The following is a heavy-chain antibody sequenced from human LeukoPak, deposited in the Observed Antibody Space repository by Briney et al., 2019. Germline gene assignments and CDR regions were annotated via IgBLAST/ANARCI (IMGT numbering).Heavy chain of an antibody. J-gene: IGHJ4*02. CDR3: AKGVPIIAVTGANLDY. V-gene: IGHV3-23*01. D-gene: IGHD6-19*01. CDR1: GFTFSNYA. CDR2: ISSSRGNT. Sequence: GGSLRLSCAASGFTFSNYAMSWVRQAPGKGLEWVSGISSSRGNTYYADSVQGRCTISRDNAKNMLYLQMNSLRADDTAVYYCAKGVPIIAVTGANLDYCGQGALVTVSS.